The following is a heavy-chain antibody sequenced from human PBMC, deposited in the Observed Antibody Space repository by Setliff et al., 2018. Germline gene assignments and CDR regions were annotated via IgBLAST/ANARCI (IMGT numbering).Heavy chain of an antibody. CDR3: ARQPYSTTYYYYYYYYMDV. CDR2: IFYTGST. D-gene: IGHD6-13*01. J-gene: IGHJ6*03. V-gene: IGHV4-39*01. Sequence: SETLSLTCTVSNGSISSGNYFWGWIRQPPGKGLEWMGSIFYTGSTYYSPSLKSRVTMSIDTSKNQFSLNLNSVTAADTAVYYCARQPYSTTYYYYYYYYMDVWGKGPRSPSP. CDR1: NGSISSGNYF.